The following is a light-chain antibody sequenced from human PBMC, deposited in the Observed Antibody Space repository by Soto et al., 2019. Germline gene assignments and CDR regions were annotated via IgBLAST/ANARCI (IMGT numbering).Light chain of an antibody. CDR3: MQGTQSPWT. CDR1: QSLVHRDGNTY. Sequence: DIVMTQTPLSSPVALGQPASISCTSSQSLVHRDGNTYLSWLHQRPGQPPRLLIYKISDRVSGVPDRFSGSGTGTDFTLTICRVEAEDVGVYYCMQGTQSPWTFXQGTKVDIK. J-gene: IGKJ1*01. V-gene: IGKV2-24*01. CDR2: KIS.